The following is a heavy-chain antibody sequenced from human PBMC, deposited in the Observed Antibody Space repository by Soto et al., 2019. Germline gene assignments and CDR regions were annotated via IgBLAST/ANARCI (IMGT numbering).Heavy chain of an antibody. J-gene: IGHJ6*02. V-gene: IGHV4-34*01. CDR2: INHSGST. CDR1: GGSFSGYY. Sequence: SETLSLTCAVYGGSFSGYYLSWIRQPPGKGLEWIGEINHSGSTNYNPSLKSRVTISVDTSKNQFSLKLSSVTAADTAVYYCARGGGSGSYYNRYYYGMDVWGQGTTVTVSS. CDR3: ARGGGSGSYYNRYYYGMDV. D-gene: IGHD3-10*01.